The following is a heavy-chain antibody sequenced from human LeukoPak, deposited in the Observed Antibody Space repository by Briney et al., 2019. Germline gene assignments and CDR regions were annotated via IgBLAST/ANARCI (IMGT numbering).Heavy chain of an antibody. Sequence: TGGSLRLSCAASGFTFSSYGMHWVRQAPGKGLEWVAFIRYDGSNKYYADSVKGRFTISRDNSKNTLYLQMNSLRAEDTAVYYCARGWEYCTNGVCSLTRFDYWGQGTLVTVSS. J-gene: IGHJ4*02. CDR3: ARGWEYCTNGVCSLTRFDY. CDR1: GFTFSSYG. D-gene: IGHD2-8*01. CDR2: IRYDGSNK. V-gene: IGHV3-30*02.